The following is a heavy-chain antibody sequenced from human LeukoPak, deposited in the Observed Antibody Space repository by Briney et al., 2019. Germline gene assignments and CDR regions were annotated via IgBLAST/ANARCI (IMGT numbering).Heavy chain of an antibody. CDR2: INHSGST. Sequence: SETLSLTCAVYGGSFSGYYWSWIRQPPGKGLEWIGEINHSGSTNYNPSLKSRVTISVDTSKNQFSLKLSSVTAADTAVYYCARLAVDTEYFDYWGQGTLVTVSS. V-gene: IGHV4-34*01. J-gene: IGHJ4*02. CDR3: ARLAVDTEYFDY. CDR1: GGSFSGYY. D-gene: IGHD5-18*01.